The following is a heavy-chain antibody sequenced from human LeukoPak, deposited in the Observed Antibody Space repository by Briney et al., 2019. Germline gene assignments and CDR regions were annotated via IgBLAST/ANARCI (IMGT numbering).Heavy chain of an antibody. D-gene: IGHD5-24*01. CDR2: IYYSGST. J-gene: IGHJ3*02. V-gene: IGHV4-59*01. CDR3: AAQTVERATITAFDI. CDR1: GGSISSYY. Sequence: PSETLSLTCTVSGGSISSYYWSWIRQPPGKGLEWIGYIYYSGSTNYNPSLKSRVTISVDTSKNQFSLKLSFVTAADTAVYYLAAQTVERATITAFDICGQETIVAAFS.